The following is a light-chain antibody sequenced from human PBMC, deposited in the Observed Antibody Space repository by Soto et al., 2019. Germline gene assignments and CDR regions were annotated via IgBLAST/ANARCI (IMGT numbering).Light chain of an antibody. CDR1: SANIGSNY. Sequence: QSVLTQPPSVSAAPGQKVTISCSGSSANIGSNYVSWYQHLPGTAPKLVIYDSDKRPSEIPDRFSGSKSGTSATLDITGLQTGDEADYYWGAWDSSLRVVVFGGGTKVTVL. CDR3: GAWDSSLRVVV. V-gene: IGLV1-51*01. CDR2: DSD. J-gene: IGLJ2*01.